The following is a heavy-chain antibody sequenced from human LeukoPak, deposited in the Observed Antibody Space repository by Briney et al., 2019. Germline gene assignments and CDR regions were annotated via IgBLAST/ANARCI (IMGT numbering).Heavy chain of an antibody. D-gene: IGHD2-2*01. CDR3: VRDGPAASILSLDY. J-gene: IGHJ4*02. CDR1: GFTFSSYW. Sequence: GGSLRLSCVVSGFTFSSYWMHWVRQAPGKGLVWVSRINSDGGTTTYEDSVKGRFTISRDNAKNTLYLQMSSLRAEDTAVYYCVRDGPAASILSLDYWGQGTLVTVSS. V-gene: IGHV3-74*01. CDR2: INSDGGTT.